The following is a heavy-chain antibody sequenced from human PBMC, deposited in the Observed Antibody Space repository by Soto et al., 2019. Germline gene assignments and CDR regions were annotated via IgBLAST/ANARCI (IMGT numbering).Heavy chain of an antibody. Sequence: QVQLVHSGAEVKRPGSSVKVSCKLSGATFISSAMTWLRQAPGLGLEWMGAIIPFANAPSYASDFRGRLTIAADESTRTAYLELSNLTSADAAVYYCARAQPARPIESWGQGTLVAVSS. D-gene: IGHD6-6*01. J-gene: IGHJ4*02. V-gene: IGHV1-69*01. CDR2: IIPFANAP. CDR3: ARAQPARPIES. CDR1: GATFISSA.